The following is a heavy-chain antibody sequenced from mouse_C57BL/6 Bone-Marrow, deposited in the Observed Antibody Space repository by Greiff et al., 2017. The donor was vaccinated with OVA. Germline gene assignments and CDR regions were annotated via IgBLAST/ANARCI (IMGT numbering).Heavy chain of an antibody. Sequence: QVQLQQSGAELVKPGASVKLSCKASGYTFTSYWMHWVKQRPGQGLEWIGMIHPNSGSTNYNEKFKSKATLTVDKSSSTAYIQLSSLTSVASAVYYCARRPLYGSSYLDYWGQGTTLTVSS. CDR2: IHPNSGST. J-gene: IGHJ2*01. CDR3: ARRPLYGSSYLDY. D-gene: IGHD1-1*01. V-gene: IGHV1-64*01. CDR1: GYTFTSYW.